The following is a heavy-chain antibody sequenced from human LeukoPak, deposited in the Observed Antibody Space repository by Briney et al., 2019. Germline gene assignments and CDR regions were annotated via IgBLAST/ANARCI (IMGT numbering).Heavy chain of an antibody. CDR3: ARLYDSSGSSLYYYYYYMDV. CDR2: IYPGDSDT. CDR1: GYSFTSYW. J-gene: IGHJ6*03. V-gene: IGHV5-51*01. Sequence: GESLKISCKGSGYSFTSYWIGWVRQMPGKGLEWMGIIYPGDSDTRYSPSFQGQVTISADKSISTAYLQWSSLKASDTAMYYCARLYDSSGSSLYYYYYYMDVWGKGTTVTVSS. D-gene: IGHD3-22*01.